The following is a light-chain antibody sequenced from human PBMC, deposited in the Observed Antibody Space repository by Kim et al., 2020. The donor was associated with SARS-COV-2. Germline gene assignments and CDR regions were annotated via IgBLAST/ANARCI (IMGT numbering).Light chain of an antibody. CDR3: QQSYSNPPEYT. V-gene: IGKV1-39*01. CDR1: QSISNY. Sequence: IQMTQSPSSLSASVGDRVTITCRASQSISNYLNWYQQKPGKAPKVLIYAASILQSGAPSRFSGSGSGTDFTLTISSLQPEDFATYYCQQSYSNPPEYTFGQGTKLEIK. CDR2: AAS. J-gene: IGKJ2*01.